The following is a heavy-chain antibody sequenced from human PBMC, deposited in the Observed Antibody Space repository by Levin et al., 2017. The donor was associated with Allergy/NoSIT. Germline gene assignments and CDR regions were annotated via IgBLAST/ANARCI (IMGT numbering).Heavy chain of an antibody. D-gene: IGHD2-2*01. V-gene: IGHV3-9*01. Sequence: SLKISCAASGITFGDFAMHWVRQTPGKGLEWVSGINWNSATTGYSDSVKGRFTISRDNAENALYLQMDSLRPEDTALYYCAKGMGRMYQLRLGYYSGMDVWGQGTAVTVSS. CDR3: AKGMGRMYQLRLGYYSGMDV. CDR1: GITFGDFA. CDR2: INWNSATT. J-gene: IGHJ6*02.